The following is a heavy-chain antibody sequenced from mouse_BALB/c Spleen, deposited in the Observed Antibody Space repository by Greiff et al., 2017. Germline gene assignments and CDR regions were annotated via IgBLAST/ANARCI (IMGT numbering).Heavy chain of an antibody. CDR2: IWRGGST. V-gene: IGHV2-5-1*01. CDR3: ARSYGYDHYYAMDY. CDR1: GFSLTSYG. J-gene: IGHJ4*01. Sequence: VQLQQSGPSLVQPSQSLSITCTVSGFSLTSYGVHWVRQSPGKGLEWLGVIWRGGSTDYNAAFMSRLSITKDNSKSQVFFKMNSLQADDTAIYYCARSYGYDHYYAMDYWGQGTSVTVSS. D-gene: IGHD2-2*01.